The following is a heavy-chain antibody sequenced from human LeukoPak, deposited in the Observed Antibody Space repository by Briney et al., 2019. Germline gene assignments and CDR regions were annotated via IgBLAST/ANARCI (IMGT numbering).Heavy chain of an antibody. D-gene: IGHD3-10*01. CDR3: ATTASGGHYNYFDH. CDR1: GFTFSSYE. V-gene: IGHV3-48*03. J-gene: IGHJ4*02. Sequence: GGSLRLSCAASGFTFSSYEMNWVRQAPGKGLEWVSYISSSGSTIYYADSVKGRFTISRDNSKNTLYLQMNSLRAEDTAVYYCATTASGGHYNYFDHWGQGTLVTVSS. CDR2: ISSSGSTI.